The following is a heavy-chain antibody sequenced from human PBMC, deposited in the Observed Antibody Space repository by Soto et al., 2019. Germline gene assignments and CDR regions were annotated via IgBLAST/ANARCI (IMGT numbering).Heavy chain of an antibody. Sequence: SLRLSCAASGFTFSIFAMSWVRQSPGKGLEWVSTISGSGGSTYYADAVKGRFTISRDNSMGTLYLQMKSLRVEDTAIYYCAKEVSLGSTVDLGYWGQGTLVTVSS. D-gene: IGHD7-27*01. CDR3: AKEVSLGSTVDLGY. CDR2: ISGSGGST. CDR1: GFTFSIFA. V-gene: IGHV3-23*01. J-gene: IGHJ4*02.